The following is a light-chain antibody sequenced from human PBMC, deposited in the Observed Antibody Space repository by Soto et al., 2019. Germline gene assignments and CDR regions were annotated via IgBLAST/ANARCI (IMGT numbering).Light chain of an antibody. Sequence: EIVLTQSPGTLSLSPGERATLSCRASQSVTSNYLAWYQQKPGQAPRLLIYGASSRATGIPDRFSGSGSGTDFTLTIGRLEPEDFAVYYCQQYGSSPWTFGQGTKVDI. V-gene: IGKV3-20*01. CDR1: QSVTSNY. CDR3: QQYGSSPWT. CDR2: GAS. J-gene: IGKJ1*01.